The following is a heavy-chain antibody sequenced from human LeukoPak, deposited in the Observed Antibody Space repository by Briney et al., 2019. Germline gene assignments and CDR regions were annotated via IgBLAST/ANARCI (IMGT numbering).Heavy chain of an antibody. CDR1: GFTFSSYS. D-gene: IGHD6-19*01. Sequence: TGGSLRLSCAASGFTFSSYSMNWVRQAPGKGLEWVSSISSSSSYIYYADSVKGRFTVSRDNAKNSLYLQMNSLRAEDTAVYYCARDDPGSSGWYDIDYWGQGTLVTVSS. V-gene: IGHV3-21*01. CDR2: ISSSSSYI. CDR3: ARDDPGSSGWYDIDY. J-gene: IGHJ4*02.